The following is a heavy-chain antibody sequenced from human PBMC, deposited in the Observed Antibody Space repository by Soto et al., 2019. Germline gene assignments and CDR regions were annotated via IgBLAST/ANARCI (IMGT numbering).Heavy chain of an antibody. CDR3: ASSARQYYYGMDV. D-gene: IGHD3-10*01. CDR2: ISYDGSNK. CDR1: GFTFSSYA. V-gene: IGHV3-30-3*01. Sequence: QVQLVESGGGVAQPGRSLRLSCAASGFTFSSYAMHWVRQAPGKGLEWVAVISYDGSNKYYADSVKGRFTISRDNSKNTLYLQMNSLRAEDTAVYYCASSARQYYYGMDVWGQGTTVTVSS. J-gene: IGHJ6*02.